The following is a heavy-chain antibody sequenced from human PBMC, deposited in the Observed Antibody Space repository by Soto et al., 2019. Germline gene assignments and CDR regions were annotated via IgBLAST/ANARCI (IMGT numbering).Heavy chain of an antibody. CDR1: GYTFTSYG. CDR3: ARDLKKVMDY. Sequence: QVQLVQSGAEVKKPGASVKVSCKASGYTFTSYGISWVRQAPGQGLEWMGCISVYYGNTNYAQKRQGRVTKTTDTSTSPVYMELRSLRSDDKAVYYCARDLKKVMDYWGQGTLVTVSS. D-gene: IGHD3-16*01. J-gene: IGHJ4*02. CDR2: ISVYYGNT. V-gene: IGHV1-18*01.